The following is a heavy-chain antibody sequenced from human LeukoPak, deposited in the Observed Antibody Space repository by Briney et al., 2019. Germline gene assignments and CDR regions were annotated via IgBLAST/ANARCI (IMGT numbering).Heavy chain of an antibody. D-gene: IGHD1-14*01. CDR2: IGSDGDST. V-gene: IGHV3-64D*06. Sequence: GSLRLSCSASGFTFSSLGMYWVRQAPGKGLEHVSTIGSDGDSTYYADSVKDRFTISRDNSKNALYLQMTSLRPEDSAVYYCVSPVFINYWGQGTLVTVSS. J-gene: IGHJ4*01. CDR3: VSPVFINY. CDR1: GFTFSSLG.